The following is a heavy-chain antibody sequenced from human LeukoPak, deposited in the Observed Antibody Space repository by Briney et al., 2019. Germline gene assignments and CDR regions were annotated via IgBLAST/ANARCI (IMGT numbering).Heavy chain of an antibody. D-gene: IGHD4-17*01. V-gene: IGHV4-4*02. J-gene: IGHJ3*02. CDR1: GGSISSSNW. CDR2: IYHSGST. Sequence: SGTLSLTCAVSGGSISSSNWWSWVRQPPGKGLEWIGEIYHSGSTNYNPSLKSRVTISVDKSKNQFSLKLSSVTAADTAVYYCARKNDCGDYVNAFDIWGQGTMVTVSS. CDR3: ARKNDCGDYVNAFDI.